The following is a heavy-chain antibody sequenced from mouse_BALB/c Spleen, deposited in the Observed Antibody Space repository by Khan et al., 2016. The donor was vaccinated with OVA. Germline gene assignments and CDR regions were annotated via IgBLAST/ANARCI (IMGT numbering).Heavy chain of an antibody. D-gene: IGHD1-1*01. Sequence: EVQLQESGPGLVKPSQSLSLTCSVTGYSITSGYYWNWIRQFPGNKLEWMGYMNYDGANTYNPSLRNRISITPDTSNNQFFLKLNSLTTEYTATYYGARAYMKYYETWFASWGQGTLVTVSA. CDR2: MNYDGAN. V-gene: IGHV3-6*02. CDR1: GYSITSGYY. J-gene: IGHJ3*01. CDR3: ARAYMKYYETWFAS.